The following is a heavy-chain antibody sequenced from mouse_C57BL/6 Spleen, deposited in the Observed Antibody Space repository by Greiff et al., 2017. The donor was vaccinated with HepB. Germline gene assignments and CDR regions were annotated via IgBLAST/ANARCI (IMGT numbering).Heavy chain of an antibody. J-gene: IGHJ2*01. CDR2: IDPETGGT. CDR3: TRRNFDY. V-gene: IGHV1-15*01. CDR1: GYTFTDYE. Sequence: VQLQQSGAELVRPGASVTLSCKASGYTFTDYEMHWVKQTPVHGLEWIGAIDPETGGTAYNQKFKGKAILTADKSSSTAYMELRSLTSEDSAGYYCTRRNFDYWGQGTTLTVSS.